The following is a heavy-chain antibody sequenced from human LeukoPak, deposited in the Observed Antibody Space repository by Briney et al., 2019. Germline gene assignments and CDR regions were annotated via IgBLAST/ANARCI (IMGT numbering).Heavy chain of an antibody. CDR3: ARLKGDRTIYDY. D-gene: IGHD2-21*01. Sequence: GGSLRLSCAVSGFTFRTYWMSWVRQAPGKGLEWVASINQGGSETYYVESVKGRFAISRDNAMNSFFLQMNSLRAEDTALYYCARLKGDRTIYDYWGQGTLVTVSS. CDR2: INQGGSET. V-gene: IGHV3-7*01. J-gene: IGHJ4*02. CDR1: GFTFRTYW.